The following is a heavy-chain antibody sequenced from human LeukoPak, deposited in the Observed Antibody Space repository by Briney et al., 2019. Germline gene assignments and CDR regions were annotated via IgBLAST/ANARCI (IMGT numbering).Heavy chain of an antibody. J-gene: IGHJ6*02. CDR2: ISVYNGNT. D-gene: IGHD3-3*01. CDR3: AREKKITIFGVVIDGMDV. Sequence: AAVTVSFTSSAYTFTIYGNSWVRQAPGQGLEWVGWISVYNGNTNYAQKLQGRVTMTTDTSTSTAYMELRSLRSDDTAVYYCAREKKITIFGVVIDGMDVWGQGTTVTVSS. V-gene: IGHV1-18*01. CDR1: AYTFTIYG.